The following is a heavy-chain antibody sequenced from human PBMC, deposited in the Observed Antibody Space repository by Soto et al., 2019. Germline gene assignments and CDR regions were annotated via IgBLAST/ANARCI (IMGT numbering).Heavy chain of an antibody. CDR2: IIPILGIA. D-gene: IGHD1-1*01. CDR1: GGTFSSYT. Sequence: SVKVSCKASGGTFSSYTISWVRQAPGQGLEWMGRIIPILGIANYAQKFQGRVTITADKSTSTAYMELSSLRSEDTAVYYCAAANPQGNDAAFDIWGKGKMVTV. V-gene: IGHV1-69*02. J-gene: IGHJ3*02. CDR3: AAANPQGNDAAFDI.